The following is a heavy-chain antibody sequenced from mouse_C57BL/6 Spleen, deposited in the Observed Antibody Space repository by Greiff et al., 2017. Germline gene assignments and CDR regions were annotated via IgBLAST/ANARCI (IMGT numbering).Heavy chain of an antibody. J-gene: IGHJ3*01. CDR3: AKGTDYYGSL. CDR2: INPNNGGT. D-gene: IGHD1-1*01. V-gene: IGHV1-22*01. CDR1: GYTFNDYN. Sequence: EVQLVESGPELVKPGASVKMSCKASGYTFNDYNMHWVKQSHGKSLEWIGYINPNNGGTSYNQKFKGKATLTVNKSSSTAYMELRSLTSEDSAVYYCAKGTDYYGSLWGQGTLVTVSA.